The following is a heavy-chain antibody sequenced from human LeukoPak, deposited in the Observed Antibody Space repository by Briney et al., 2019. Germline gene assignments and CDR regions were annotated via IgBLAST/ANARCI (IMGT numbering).Heavy chain of an antibody. J-gene: IGHJ3*02. CDR3: ATQIKRSGYHDAFDI. V-gene: IGHV5-51*01. D-gene: IGHD3-3*01. Sequence: GESLKISCKGSGYSFTSYWIGWVRQMPGKGLEWMGIIYPGDSDTRYSPSFQGQVTISADKSISTAYLQWSSLKASDTAMYYCATQIKRSGYHDAFDIWGQGTMVTVSS. CDR2: IYPGDSDT. CDR1: GYSFTSYW.